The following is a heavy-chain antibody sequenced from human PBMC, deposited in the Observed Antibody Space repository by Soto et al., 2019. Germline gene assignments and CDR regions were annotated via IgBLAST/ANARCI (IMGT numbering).Heavy chain of an antibody. Sequence: PGGSRRLPCAASGFSFSTYWMHWVRQVPGKGLVWVARIKSDRISTSYADPVKGRYTISRDNANITLYLKRNRLRADDTAVYFYGSEGGYYYYYHGLDVWGQGITVTVSS. J-gene: IGHJ6*02. V-gene: IGHV3-74*01. CDR3: GSEGGYYYYYHGLDV. D-gene: IGHD3-16*01. CDR1: GFSFSTYW. CDR2: IKSDRIST.